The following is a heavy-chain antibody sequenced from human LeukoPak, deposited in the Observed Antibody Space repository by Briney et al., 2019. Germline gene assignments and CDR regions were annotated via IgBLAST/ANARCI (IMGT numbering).Heavy chain of an antibody. CDR3: AKGNDYGDYAWTDY. CDR2: ISYDGSNK. CDR1: GFTFSSYG. Sequence: GGSLRLSCAASGFTFSSYGMHWVRQAPGKGLEWVAVISYDGSNKYYADSVKGRFTISRDNSKNTLYLQMNSLRAEDTAVYYCAKGNDYGDYAWTDYWGQGTLVTVSS. V-gene: IGHV3-30*18. J-gene: IGHJ4*02. D-gene: IGHD4-17*01.